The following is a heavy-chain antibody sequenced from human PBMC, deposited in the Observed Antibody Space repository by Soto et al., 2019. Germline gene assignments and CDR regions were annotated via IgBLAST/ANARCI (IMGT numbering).Heavy chain of an antibody. D-gene: IGHD5-18*01. Sequence: PSETLSLTCTVSGGSISSEGYYWSWFRQLPGKGLEWIGDIYYSGTTYHNPSLRSRLTISGDASKNQFSLKLSSVTDADTALYYCARGRGYIYGPYYFDYWGQGTLVTVSS. CDR3: ARGRGYIYGPYYFDY. CDR1: GGSISSEGYY. CDR2: IYYSGTT. J-gene: IGHJ4*02. V-gene: IGHV4-31*03.